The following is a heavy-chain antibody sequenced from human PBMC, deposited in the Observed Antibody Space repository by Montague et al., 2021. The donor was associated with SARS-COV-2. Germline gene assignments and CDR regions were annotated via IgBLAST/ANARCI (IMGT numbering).Heavy chain of an antibody. Sequence: SETLSLTCAVYGGSFSGYYWSWIRQPPGKGLEWIGEINHSGSTNYNPSLKSRVTISVDTSKNQFSLKLSSVTAADTAVYYCARVPLEPLDYWGQGTMVTVSS. J-gene: IGHJ4*02. D-gene: IGHD1-14*01. CDR1: GGSFSGYY. CDR3: ARVPLEPLDY. V-gene: IGHV4-34*01. CDR2: INHSGST.